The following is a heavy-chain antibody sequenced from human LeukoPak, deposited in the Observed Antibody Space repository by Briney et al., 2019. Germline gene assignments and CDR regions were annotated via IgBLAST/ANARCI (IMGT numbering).Heavy chain of an antibody. CDR3: ALNTYYYGSGSYEDY. D-gene: IGHD3-10*01. J-gene: IGHJ4*02. V-gene: IGHV1-2*02. Sequence: ASVKVSCKASGYTFTGYYMHRVRQAPGQGLEWMGWINPNSGGTNYAQKFQGRVTMTRDTSISTAYMELSRLRSDDTAVYYCALNTYYYGSGSYEDYWGQGTLVTVSS. CDR2: INPNSGGT. CDR1: GYTFTGYY.